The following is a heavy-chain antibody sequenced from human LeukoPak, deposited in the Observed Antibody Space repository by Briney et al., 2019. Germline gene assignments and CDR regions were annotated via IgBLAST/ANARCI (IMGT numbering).Heavy chain of an antibody. D-gene: IGHD2/OR15-2a*01. Sequence: PGGSLRLSCAASGFTFSSYNMNWVRQAPGKGLEWVSSISSSSGYIYYADSVKGRFTISRDNAKNSLYLQMNSLRAEDTAVYYCARDGGNKVYTTFVDYWGQGTLVTVSS. CDR3: ARDGGNKVYTTFVDY. J-gene: IGHJ4*02. CDR1: GFTFSSYN. CDR2: ISSSSGYI. V-gene: IGHV3-21*01.